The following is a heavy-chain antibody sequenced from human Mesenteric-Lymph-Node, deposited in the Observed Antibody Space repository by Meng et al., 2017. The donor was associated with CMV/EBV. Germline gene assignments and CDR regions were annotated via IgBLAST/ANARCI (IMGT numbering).Heavy chain of an antibody. J-gene: IGHJ4*02. CDR3: ARGTVGWEPSTYYYFEF. Sequence: ASVKVSCKASGYTFTSYGISWVRQAPGQGLEWMGWLNPNSGGTDFALKFQGRVTMTRDTSISTVYMELSTLRSDDTAVYYCARGTVGWEPSTYYYFEFWGQGALVTVSS. D-gene: IGHD1-26*01. CDR1: GYTFTSYG. V-gene: IGHV1-2*02. CDR2: LNPNSGGT.